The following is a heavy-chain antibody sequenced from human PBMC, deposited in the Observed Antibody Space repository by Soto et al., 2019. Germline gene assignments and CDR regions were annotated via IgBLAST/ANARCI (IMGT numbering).Heavy chain of an antibody. CDR2: ISAYDGKT. Sequence: SVKVSCKTSGYTFNTYGINWVRQAPGQGLELMGWISAYDGKTTYAEKFQGRVTLTTDTSTSTAYMELRSLRSDDTAIYYCARDPHEFWTSYWFDPWGQGTPVTVSS. D-gene: IGHD3-3*01. V-gene: IGHV1-18*01. J-gene: IGHJ5*02. CDR1: GYTFNTYG. CDR3: ARDPHEFWTSYWFDP.